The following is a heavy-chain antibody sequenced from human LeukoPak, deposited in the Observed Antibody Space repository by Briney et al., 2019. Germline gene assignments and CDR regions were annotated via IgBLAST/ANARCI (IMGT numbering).Heavy chain of an antibody. CDR3: GWWALDY. CDR1: GFSFQYYW. J-gene: IGHJ4*02. Sequence: RPGRSLRLSCSASGFSFQYYWMASVRQAPGLGLEWVAHIKEDGTQIFYVDSVRGRFTISKDDARNALYLQMNSLRDEDTANCVRGWWALDYWGQGTLVIVSS. D-gene: IGHD2-15*01. CDR2: IKEDGTQI. V-gene: IGHV3-7*01.